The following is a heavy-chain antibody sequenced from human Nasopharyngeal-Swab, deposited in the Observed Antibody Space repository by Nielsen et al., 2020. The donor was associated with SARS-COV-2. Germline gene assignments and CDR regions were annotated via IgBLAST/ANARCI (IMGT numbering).Heavy chain of an antibody. V-gene: IGHV3-30-3*01. Sequence: GGSLRLSCAASGFTFSSYAMHWVRQAPGKGLEWVAVISYDGSNKYYADSVKGRFTISRDNSKNTLYLQMNSLRAEDTAVYYCAKDDDSSGYHFDYWGQGTLVTVSS. CDR2: ISYDGSNK. J-gene: IGHJ4*02. CDR1: GFTFSSYA. D-gene: IGHD3-22*01. CDR3: AKDDDSSGYHFDY.